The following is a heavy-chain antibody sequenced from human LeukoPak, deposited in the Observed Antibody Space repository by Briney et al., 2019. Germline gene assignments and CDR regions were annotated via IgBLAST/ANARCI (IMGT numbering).Heavy chain of an antibody. CDR3: AKDSSSGYYYVEYFDY. D-gene: IGHD3-22*01. Sequence: GGSLRLSCAASGFTFSDYYINWIRQAPGKGLEWLSYISGNGRFIEYADSVKGRFTISRDNSKNTLYLQMNSLRAEDTAVYYCAKDSSSGYYYVEYFDYWGQGTLVTVSS. CDR1: GFTFSDYY. J-gene: IGHJ4*02. CDR2: ISGNGRFI. V-gene: IGHV3-23*01.